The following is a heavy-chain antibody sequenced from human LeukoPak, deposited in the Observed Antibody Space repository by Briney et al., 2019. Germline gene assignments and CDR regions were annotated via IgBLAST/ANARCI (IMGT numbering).Heavy chain of an antibody. Sequence: GGSLRLSCAASGFTFSIYSMNWVRHAPGKGREGVLSISSSSSYIYYADSVKGRFTIARDNAKNSLYLQMNSLRAEDTAVYYCAKYGARITFGGVIVRHFQHWGQGTLVTVSS. D-gene: IGHD3-16*02. V-gene: IGHV3-21*04. CDR2: ISSSSSYI. CDR1: GFTFSIYS. CDR3: AKYGARITFGGVIVRHFQH. J-gene: IGHJ1*01.